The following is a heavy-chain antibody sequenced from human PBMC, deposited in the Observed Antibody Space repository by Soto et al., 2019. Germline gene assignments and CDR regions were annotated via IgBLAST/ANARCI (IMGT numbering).Heavy chain of an antibody. CDR3: ARDRSSIAAAGSFDY. Sequence: SETLSLTCTVSGGSISRYYWSWIRQPPGKGLEWIGYIYYSGSTYYNPSLKSRVTISVDTSKNQFSLKLSSVTAADTAVYYCARDRSSIAAAGSFDYWGQGTLVTVSS. V-gene: IGHV4-59*06. CDR2: IYYSGST. CDR1: GGSISRYY. J-gene: IGHJ4*02. D-gene: IGHD6-13*01.